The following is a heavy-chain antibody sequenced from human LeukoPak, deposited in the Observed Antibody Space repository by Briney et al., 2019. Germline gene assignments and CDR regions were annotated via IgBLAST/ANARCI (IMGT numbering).Heavy chain of an antibody. D-gene: IGHD2-21*02. Sequence: SETLSLTCNVSGDSLGRYYWSWIRQPPGKGLEWIGYIYSGGDTNYNPSLKSRVTISVDTSKNQISLKLSSVTAADTAVYYCARPSNCGGDCYSGGFGFDYWGQGILVTVSS. CDR3: ARPSNCGGDCYSGGFGFDY. CDR2: IYSGGDT. CDR1: GDSLGRYY. V-gene: IGHV4-59*01. J-gene: IGHJ4*02.